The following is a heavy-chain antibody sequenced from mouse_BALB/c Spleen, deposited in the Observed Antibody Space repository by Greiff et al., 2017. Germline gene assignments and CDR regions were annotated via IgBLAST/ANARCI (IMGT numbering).Heavy chain of an antibody. V-gene: IGHV14-4*02. J-gene: IGHJ4*01. Sequence: EVKVVESGAELVRSGASVKLSCTASGFNIKDYYMHWVKQRPEQGLEWIGWIDPENGDTEYAPKFQGKATMTADTSSNTAYLQLSSLTSEDTAVYYCNAGAYYRYDYYAMDYWGQGTSVTVSS. CDR3: NAGAYYRYDYYAMDY. CDR1: GFNIKDYY. CDR2: IDPENGDT. D-gene: IGHD2-14*01.